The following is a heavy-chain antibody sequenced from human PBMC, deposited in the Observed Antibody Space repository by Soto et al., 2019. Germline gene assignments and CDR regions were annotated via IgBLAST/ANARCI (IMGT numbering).Heavy chain of an antibody. CDR3: ARHAASAWFWSY. J-gene: IGHJ4*02. V-gene: IGHV4-39*01. D-gene: IGHD3-3*01. CDR2: FFYSGST. Sequence: SETLSLTCTVSGDSIGSSGYFWAWIRQPPGKGLEWIGSFFYSGSTYYGPSLKSRVTISVDTFKNQFSLRLNSVTASDAAIYYCARHAASAWFWSYWGQGILVTVSS. CDR1: GDSIGSSGYF.